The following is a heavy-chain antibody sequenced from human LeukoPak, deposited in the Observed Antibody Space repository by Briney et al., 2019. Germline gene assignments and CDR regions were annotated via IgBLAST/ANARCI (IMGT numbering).Heavy chain of an antibody. CDR2: ISGSGGST. CDR3: AKGIAAAPSSSFQH. V-gene: IGHV3-23*01. Sequence: GGSLRLSCAASGFSFSSYAMSWVRQAPGRGLEWVSAISGSGGSTYYADSVKGRFTISRAHYKNTLYLQMNSLRPEDTGVYDCAKGIAAAPSSSFQHWGEGTLGTVSS. D-gene: IGHD6-25*01. J-gene: IGHJ1*01. CDR1: GFSFSSYA.